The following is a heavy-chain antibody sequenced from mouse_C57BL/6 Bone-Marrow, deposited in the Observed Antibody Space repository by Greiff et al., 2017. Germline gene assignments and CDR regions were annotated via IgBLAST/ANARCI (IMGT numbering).Heavy chain of an antibody. V-gene: IGHV1-26*01. CDR3: ARAGDGYYWYFDV. Sequence: VQLQQSGPELVKPGASVKISCKASGYTFTDYYMNWVKQSHGKSLEWIGDINPNNGGTSYNQKLKGKATLTADKSSSTAYMQLSSLTYEDSAVYYCARAGDGYYWYFDVWGTGTTVTVSS. CDR2: INPNNGGT. CDR1: GYTFTDYY. J-gene: IGHJ1*03. D-gene: IGHD2-3*01.